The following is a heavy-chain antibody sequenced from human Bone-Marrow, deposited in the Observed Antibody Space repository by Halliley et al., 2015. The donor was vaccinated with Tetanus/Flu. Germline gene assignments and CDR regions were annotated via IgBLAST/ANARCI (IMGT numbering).Heavy chain of an antibody. D-gene: IGHD6-13*01. Sequence: TGSGFSFSTLAMHWVRQSPGKGLEWVAGVSHDGSNEFYADSVKGRFTISRDNSQNTMFLQMNSLRVEDTAMYYCARRAYSTTWFVFDDWGQGTLVTVSS. CDR1: GFSFSTLA. CDR3: ARRAYSTTWFVFDD. CDR2: VSHDGSNE. J-gene: IGHJ4*02. V-gene: IGHV3-30-3*01.